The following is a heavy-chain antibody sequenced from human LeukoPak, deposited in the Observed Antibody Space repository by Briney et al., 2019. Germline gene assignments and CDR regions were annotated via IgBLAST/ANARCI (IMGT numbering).Heavy chain of an antibody. J-gene: IGHJ4*02. CDR2: IYTSGST. D-gene: IGHD6-13*01. V-gene: IGHV4-4*07. CDR3: AKATASAGTAYFDY. Sequence: NPSETLSLTCTVSGGSISSYYWSWIRQPAGKGLEWIGRIYTSGSTNYNPSLKSRVTMSVDTSKNQFSLKLSSVTAADTAVYYCAKATASAGTAYFDYWGQGTLVTVSS. CDR1: GGSISSYY.